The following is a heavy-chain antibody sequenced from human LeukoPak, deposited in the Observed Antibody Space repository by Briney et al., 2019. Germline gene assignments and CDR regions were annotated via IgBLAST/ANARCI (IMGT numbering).Heavy chain of an antibody. CDR2: ISGSGNTI. J-gene: IGHJ4*02. CDR3: ARFAYGSGSYYERDY. V-gene: IGHV3-48*04. D-gene: IGHD3-10*01. Sequence: GGSLRLSCAASGLTFSPYSMNWVRQAPGKGLEWISYISGSGNTIYYADSVQGRFTISRDNAKNSLYLQMNSLRAEDTAVYYCARFAYGSGSYYERDYWGQGTLVTVSS. CDR1: GLTFSPYS.